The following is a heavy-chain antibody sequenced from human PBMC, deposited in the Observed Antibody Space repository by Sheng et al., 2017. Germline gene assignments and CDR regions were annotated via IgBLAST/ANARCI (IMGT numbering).Heavy chain of an antibody. CDR2: MWHDGSEK. D-gene: IGHD3-9*01. J-gene: IGHJ2*01. Sequence: QVQLVESGGGVVQFGGSLRLSCAASGFTLTNSAMHWVRQGPGKGLEWVAGMWHDGSEKYYADSVKGRFTVSRDNSENTLYLQMYSLTAEDTAVYYCARPAAFDKWYFDLWGRGTLVTVSS. V-gene: IGHV3-33*01. CDR1: GFTLTNSA. CDR3: ARPAAFDKWYFDL.